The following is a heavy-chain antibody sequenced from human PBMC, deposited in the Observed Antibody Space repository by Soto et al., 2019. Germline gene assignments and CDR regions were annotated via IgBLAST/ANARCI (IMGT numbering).Heavy chain of an antibody. V-gene: IGHV1-2*02. CDR3: ARFAGSSSGRVYP. Sequence: ASVKVSCKASGYTFTGYYMNWVRQAPGQGLEWMGWINPNSGGTNYAQKFQGRVTMTRDTSISTAYMELSRLRSDDTTVYYCARFAGSSSGRVYPWGQGTLVTVSS. D-gene: IGHD6-6*01. CDR1: GYTFTGYY. CDR2: INPNSGGT. J-gene: IGHJ5*02.